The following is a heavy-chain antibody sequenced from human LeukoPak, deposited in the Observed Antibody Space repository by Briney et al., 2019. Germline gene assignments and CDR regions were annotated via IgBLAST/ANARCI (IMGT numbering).Heavy chain of an antibody. Sequence: GGSLRLSCAASGFTFSSYAMHWVRQAPGKGLEWVAVISYDGSNKYFADSVKGRFTISRDNSKNTLYLQMNSLRAEDTAVYYCAREQFPGDYDSSGPSDYWGQGTLVTVSS. J-gene: IGHJ4*02. V-gene: IGHV3-30-3*01. CDR2: ISYDGSNK. CDR3: AREQFPGDYDSSGPSDY. D-gene: IGHD3-22*01. CDR1: GFTFSSYA.